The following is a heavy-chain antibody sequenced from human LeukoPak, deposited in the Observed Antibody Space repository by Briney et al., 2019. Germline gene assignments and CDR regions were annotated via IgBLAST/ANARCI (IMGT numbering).Heavy chain of an antibody. V-gene: IGHV3-74*01. CDR3: AKGVVPAAIPLYDAFDI. D-gene: IGHD2-2*01. J-gene: IGHJ3*02. Sequence: PGGSLRLSCAASGFTFSSYWMHWVRQAPGKGLVWVSRINSDGSSTSYADSVKGRFTISRDNSKNTLYLQMNSLRAEDTAVYYCAKGVVPAAIPLYDAFDIWGQGTMVTVSS. CDR1: GFTFSSYW. CDR2: INSDGSST.